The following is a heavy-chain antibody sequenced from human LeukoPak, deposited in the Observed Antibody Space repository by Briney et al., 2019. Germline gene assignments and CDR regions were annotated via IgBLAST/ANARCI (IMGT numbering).Heavy chain of an antibody. D-gene: IGHD3-22*01. J-gene: IGHJ1*01. V-gene: IGHV1-69*05. CDR1: GGTFSSYA. CDR3: ARAYYYDSSGFQH. Sequence: SVKVSCKASGGTFSSYAISWVRQAPGQGLEWMGRIIPIFGTANYAQKFQGRVTMTTDTSTSTAYMELRSLRSDDTAVYYCARAYYYDSSGFQHWGQGTLVTVSS. CDR2: IIPIFGTA.